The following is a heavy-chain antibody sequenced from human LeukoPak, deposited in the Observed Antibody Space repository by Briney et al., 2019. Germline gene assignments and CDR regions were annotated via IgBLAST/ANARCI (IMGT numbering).Heavy chain of an antibody. CDR3: AGLSSVVVALHYYYYYGMDV. Sequence: ASVKVSCKASGYTFTSYGISWVRQAPGQGLEWMGWISAYNGNTNYAQKLQGRVTMTTDTSTSTAYMELRSLRSDDTAVYYCAGLSSVVVALHYYYYYGMDVWGQGTTVTVSS. J-gene: IGHJ6*02. D-gene: IGHD2-15*01. CDR2: ISAYNGNT. V-gene: IGHV1-18*01. CDR1: GYTFTSYG.